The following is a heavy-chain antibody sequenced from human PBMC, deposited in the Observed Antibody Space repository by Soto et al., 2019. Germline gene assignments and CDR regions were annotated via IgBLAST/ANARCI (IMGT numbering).Heavy chain of an antibody. CDR1: GFTFSSYG. J-gene: IGHJ3*02. Sequence: PGGSLRLSCAASGFTFSSYGMHWVRQAPGKGLEWVAVIWYDGSNKYYADSVKGRFTISRDNSKNTLYLQMNSLRAEDTAVYYCARDGPTLRFDIWGQGTMVTVSS. D-gene: IGHD5-12*01. CDR2: IWYDGSNK. V-gene: IGHV3-33*01. CDR3: ARDGPTLRFDI.